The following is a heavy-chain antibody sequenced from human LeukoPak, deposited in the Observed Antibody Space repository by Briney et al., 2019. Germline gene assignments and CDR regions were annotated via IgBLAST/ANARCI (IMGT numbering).Heavy chain of an antibody. CDR3: AKVGEQWLVPRGIDY. V-gene: IGHV3-30*18. D-gene: IGHD6-19*01. Sequence: PGGSLRLSCAASGFTFSSYSMNWVRQAPGKGLEWVAVISYDGSNKYYADSVKGRFTISRDNSKNTLYLQMNSLRAEDTAVYYCAKVGEQWLVPRGIDYXGXGTLVTVSS. CDR2: ISYDGSNK. J-gene: IGHJ4*02. CDR1: GFTFSSYS.